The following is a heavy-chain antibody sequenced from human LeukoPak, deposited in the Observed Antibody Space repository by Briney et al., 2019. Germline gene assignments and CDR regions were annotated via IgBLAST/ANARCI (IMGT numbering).Heavy chain of an antibody. J-gene: IGHJ4*02. V-gene: IGHV4-59*01. CDR2: VFESGGT. Sequence: ASETLSLTCTVSGGSISNYWWSWIRQPPGKGLEWIGYVFESGGTNYNPSLKSRVTISVDTSKKQFSLKLSSVTAADTAVYYCARGYSSSWNYFDYWGQGTLVTVSS. CDR3: ARGYSSSWNYFDY. D-gene: IGHD6-13*01. CDR1: GGSISNYW.